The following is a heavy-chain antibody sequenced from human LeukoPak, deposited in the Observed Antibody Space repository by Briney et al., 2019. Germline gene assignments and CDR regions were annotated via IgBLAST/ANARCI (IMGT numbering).Heavy chain of an antibody. V-gene: IGHV3-30*03. CDR1: GFTFSSYG. CDR3: ATGAEYFQH. CDR2: ISYDGSNK. J-gene: IGHJ1*01. Sequence: QPGGSLRLSCAASGFTFSSYGMHWVRQAPGKGLEWVAVISYDGSNKYHADSVKGRFTISRDNSKNTLYLQMNSLRAEDTAVYYCATGAEYFQHWGQGTLVTVSS.